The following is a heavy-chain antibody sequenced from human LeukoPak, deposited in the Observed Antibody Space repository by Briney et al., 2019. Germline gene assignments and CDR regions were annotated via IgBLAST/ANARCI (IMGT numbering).Heavy chain of an antibody. Sequence: SVKVSCKASGGTFSSYAISWVRQAPGQGLEWMGGIIPIFGTANYAQKVQGRVTITADESTSTAYMELSSLRSEDTAVYYCARELVVPAAMAPSAFDIWGQGTMVTVSS. J-gene: IGHJ3*02. CDR1: GGTFSSYA. CDR3: ARELVVPAAMAPSAFDI. CDR2: IIPIFGTA. D-gene: IGHD2-2*01. V-gene: IGHV1-69*01.